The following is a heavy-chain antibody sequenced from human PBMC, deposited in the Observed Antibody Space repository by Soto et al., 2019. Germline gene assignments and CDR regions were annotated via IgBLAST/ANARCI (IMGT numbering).Heavy chain of an antibody. Sequence: SETLSLTCAVSGYSISSGSYWAWIRQPPGRGLAWIGRLYHIGSTHYNTSLKSRVTISVDTSKNHFSLELSSVTAADTARYYCRSSTSCYDESCVDVWGQGTMVTVSS. CDR2: LYHIGST. V-gene: IGHV4-38-2*01. CDR1: GYSISSGSY. D-gene: IGHD2-2*01. J-gene: IGHJ6*02. CDR3: RSSTSCYDESCVDV.